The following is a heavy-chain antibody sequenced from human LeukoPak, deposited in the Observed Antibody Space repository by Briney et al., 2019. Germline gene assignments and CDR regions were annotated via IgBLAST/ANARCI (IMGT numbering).Heavy chain of an antibody. Sequence: SLKVSCKASGVSFRRDTFTWLRQAPGQGLEWIAGLVLKHGITNYAQALKGRITLNADKSTSTAYMELGSLTSHDTAVYYCARERPDAPSSVFGAWGQGSLVIVSS. CDR1: GVSFRRDT. D-gene: IGHD3-3*01. CDR3: ARERPDAPSSVFGA. CDR2: LVLKHGIT. V-gene: IGHV1-69*10. J-gene: IGHJ5*02.